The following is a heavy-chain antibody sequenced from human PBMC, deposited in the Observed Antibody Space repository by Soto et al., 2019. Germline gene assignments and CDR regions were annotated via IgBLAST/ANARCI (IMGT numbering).Heavy chain of an antibody. D-gene: IGHD6-19*01. J-gene: IGHJ3*02. CDR1: GFGVSSNY. Sequence: PGGSLRLSCAASGFGVSSNYMSWVRQAPGKGLEWVSVIYSGGSTYYADSVKGRFTISRDNSKNTLYLQMNSLRAEDTAVYYCASTYSSGLDAFDICEQGTMVPVS. CDR2: IYSGGST. CDR3: ASTYSSGLDAFDI. V-gene: IGHV3-66*01.